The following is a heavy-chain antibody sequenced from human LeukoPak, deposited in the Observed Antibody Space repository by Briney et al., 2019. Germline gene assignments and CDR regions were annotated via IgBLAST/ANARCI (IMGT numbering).Heavy chain of an antibody. CDR3: ARDGGGYYAAFDI. Sequence: SETLSLTCAVYGGSFSGYYWSWIRQPPGKGLEWMGEINRSGSTNYNPSLKSRVTISVDTSKNQFSLKLSSVTAADTAVYYCARDGGGYYAAFDIWGQGTMVTVSS. CDR2: INRSGST. CDR1: GGSFSGYY. J-gene: IGHJ3*02. D-gene: IGHD1-26*01. V-gene: IGHV4-34*01.